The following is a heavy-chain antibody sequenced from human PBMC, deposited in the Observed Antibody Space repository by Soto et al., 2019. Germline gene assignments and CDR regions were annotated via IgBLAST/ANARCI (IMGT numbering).Heavy chain of an antibody. Sequence: GGSLRLSCAASGFTFSSYWLHWVRQDPEKELVWLSRINTDGSSTSCADSVKDRFTISRDNAKNTLYLQWSSLKASDFAMYYCARLRGSGWYTGYFDYWGQGTLVTVSS. V-gene: IGHV3-74*01. D-gene: IGHD6-19*01. CDR3: ARLRGSGWYTGYFDY. CDR1: GFTFSSYW. J-gene: IGHJ4*02. CDR2: INTDGSST.